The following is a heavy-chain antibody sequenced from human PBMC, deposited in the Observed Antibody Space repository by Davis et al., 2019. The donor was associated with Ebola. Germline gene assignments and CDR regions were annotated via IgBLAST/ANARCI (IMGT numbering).Heavy chain of an antibody. Sequence: GESLKISCAASGFTFSSYWMHWVRQAPGKGLVWVSRINSDGSSTSYADSVKGRFTISRDNAKNTLYLQMNSLRAEDTAVYYCARGLGEAVADVWGQGTTVTVSS. J-gene: IGHJ6*02. CDR2: INSDGSST. V-gene: IGHV3-74*01. D-gene: IGHD6-19*01. CDR1: GFTFSSYW. CDR3: ARGLGEAVADV.